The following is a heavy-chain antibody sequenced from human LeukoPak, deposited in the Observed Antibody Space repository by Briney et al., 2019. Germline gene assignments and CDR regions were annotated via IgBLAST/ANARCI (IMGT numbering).Heavy chain of an antibody. J-gene: IGHJ4*02. CDR3: AKTGDTSGYYRGYFDY. CDR1: GFTFSNFA. Sequence: PGGSLRLSCAASGFTFSNFAMSWVRQAPGKGLEWVSAISGNGGSTYYADSVKGRFTISRDSSENTLYLQMNSLRAEDTAVYYCAKTGDTSGYYRGYFDYWGQGTLVTVSS. D-gene: IGHD3-22*01. CDR2: ISGNGGST. V-gene: IGHV3-23*01.